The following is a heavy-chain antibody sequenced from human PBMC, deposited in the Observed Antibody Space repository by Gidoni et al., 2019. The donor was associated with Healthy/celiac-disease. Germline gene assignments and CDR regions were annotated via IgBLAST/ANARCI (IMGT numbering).Heavy chain of an antibody. V-gene: IGHV1-69*01. CDR2: IIPIFGTA. Sequence: QVQRVQSGAEVKKPGSSVKVSCKASGGTFSSYAISWVRQAPGQGLEWMGGIIPIFGTANYAQKFQGRVTITADESTSTAYMELSSLRSEDTAVYYCARVGRYCSGGSCYSRWFDPWGQGTLVTVSS. CDR1: GGTFSSYA. D-gene: IGHD2-15*01. J-gene: IGHJ5*02. CDR3: ARVGRYCSGGSCYSRWFDP.